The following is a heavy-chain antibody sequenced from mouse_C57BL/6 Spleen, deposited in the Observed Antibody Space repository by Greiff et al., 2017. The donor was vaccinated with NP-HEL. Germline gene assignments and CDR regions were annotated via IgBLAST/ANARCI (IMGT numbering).Heavy chain of an antibody. J-gene: IGHJ2*01. CDR2: IYPGDGDT. V-gene: IGHV1-82*01. CDR3: AREETTPDY. Sequence: VQVVESGPELVKPGASVKISCKASGYAFSSSWMNWVKQRPGKGLEWIGRIYPGDGDTNYNGKFKGKATLTADKSSSTAYMQLSSLTSEDSAVYFCAREETTPDYWGQGTTLTVSS. CDR1: GYAFSSSW. D-gene: IGHD1-1*01.